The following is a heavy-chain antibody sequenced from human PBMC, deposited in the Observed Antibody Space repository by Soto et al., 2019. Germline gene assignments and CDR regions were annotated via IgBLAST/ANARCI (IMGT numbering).Heavy chain of an antibody. CDR3: AKDDYGDYHLSHNVMDV. J-gene: IGHJ6*02. Sequence: GGSLRLSCAASGFTFSSYAMSWVRQAPGKGLEWVSAISGSGGSTYYADSVKVRFTISRDNSKNMLYLQMNSLRAEDTAVYYCAKDDYGDYHLSHNVMDVWGQGTTVTVSS. D-gene: IGHD4-17*01. V-gene: IGHV3-23*01. CDR1: GFTFSSYA. CDR2: ISGSGGST.